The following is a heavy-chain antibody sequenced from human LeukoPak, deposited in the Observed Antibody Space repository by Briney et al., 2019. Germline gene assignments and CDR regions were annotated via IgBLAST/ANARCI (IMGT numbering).Heavy chain of an antibody. CDR2: INPNSGGT. J-gene: IGHJ4*02. D-gene: IGHD2-15*01. V-gene: IGHV1-2*02. CDR1: GYTFTCYY. Sequence: ASVKVSCKASGYTFTCYYMHWVRQAPGQGLEWMGWINPNSGGTNYAQKFQGRVTMTRDTSISTAYMELSRLRSDDTAVYYCARISCSGGSCYFSNFDYWGQGTLVTVSS. CDR3: ARISCSGGSCYFSNFDY.